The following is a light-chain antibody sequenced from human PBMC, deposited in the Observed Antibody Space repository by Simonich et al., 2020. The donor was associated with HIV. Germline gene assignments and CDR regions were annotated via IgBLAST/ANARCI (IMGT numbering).Light chain of an antibody. Sequence: DIVMTQSPDSLAVSLGERATINCKSSQSVLYSSNNKNYLAWYQQKPGQPPKLLIYWAATRESGVPDRFRGGGSGTDFTLTISSLQTEDVAVYYCQQYYGTPLTFGGGTRVEIK. CDR2: WAA. V-gene: IGKV4-1*01. CDR3: QQYYGTPLT. J-gene: IGKJ4*01. CDR1: QSVLYSSNNKNY.